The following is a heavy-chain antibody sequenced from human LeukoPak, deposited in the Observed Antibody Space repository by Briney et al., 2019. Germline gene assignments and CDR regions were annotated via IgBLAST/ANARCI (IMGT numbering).Heavy chain of an antibody. D-gene: IGHD2-8*02. J-gene: IGHJ4*02. Sequence: PGGSLRLSCAASGFTFSDYAMHWVRQAPGKGLDWVALISYDGSDRYYADSVKGRFTISRDNSKNTLYLQMNSLRAEDTAVYYCAREPTGDYVDYWGQGTLVTVSS. CDR1: GFTFSDYA. CDR2: ISYDGSDR. V-gene: IGHV3-30*14. CDR3: AREPTGDYVDY.